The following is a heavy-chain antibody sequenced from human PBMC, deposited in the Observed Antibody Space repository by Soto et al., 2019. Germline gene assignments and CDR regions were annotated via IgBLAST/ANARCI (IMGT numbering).Heavy chain of an antibody. CDR3: ARDHCSGGSCQDPYYYYYYMDV. Sequence: GGSLGLSCAASGVTFSSYSVNWVRQAPGKGLEWVSYISSSSSTIYYADSVKGRFTISRDNAKNSLYLQMNSLRAEDTAVYYCARDHCSGGSCQDPYYYYYYMDVWGKGTTVTVSS. D-gene: IGHD2-15*01. V-gene: IGHV3-48*01. CDR2: ISSSSSTI. CDR1: GVTFSSYS. J-gene: IGHJ6*03.